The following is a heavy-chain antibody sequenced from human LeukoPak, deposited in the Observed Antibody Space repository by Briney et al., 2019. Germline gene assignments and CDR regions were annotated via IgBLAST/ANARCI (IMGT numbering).Heavy chain of an antibody. CDR3: ARGERGYYYDSSGYPDY. J-gene: IGHJ4*02. Sequence: GGSLRLSCAASGFTFSTYSMNWVRQAPGKGLEWVAVIWYDGSNKYYADSVKGRFTISRDNSKNTLYLQMNSLRAEDTAVYYCARGERGYYYDSSGYPDYWGQGTLVTVSS. V-gene: IGHV3-33*08. CDR2: IWYDGSNK. D-gene: IGHD3-22*01. CDR1: GFTFSTYS.